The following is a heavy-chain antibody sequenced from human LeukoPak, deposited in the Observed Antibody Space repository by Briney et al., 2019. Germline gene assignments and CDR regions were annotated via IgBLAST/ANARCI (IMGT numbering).Heavy chain of an antibody. J-gene: IGHJ6*02. V-gene: IGHV3-23*01. CDR3: AKASLYGSGAYYNYGMDV. CDR1: GFTFSSYA. Sequence: GGSLRLSCAASGFTFSSYAMSWVRQAPGKGLEWVSAISGSGGSTYYADSVKGRFTISRDNSKNTLYLQMNSLRAEDTAVYYCAKASLYGSGAYYNYGMDVWGQGTTVTVSS. CDR2: ISGSGGST. D-gene: IGHD3-10*01.